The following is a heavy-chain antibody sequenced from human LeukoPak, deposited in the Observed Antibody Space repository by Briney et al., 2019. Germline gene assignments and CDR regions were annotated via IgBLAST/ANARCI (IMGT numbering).Heavy chain of an antibody. CDR1: GFTFSSYS. Sequence: PGGSLRLSCAASGFTFSSYSMNWVRQAPGKGLEWVSYISSSSSTIYYADSVKGRFTISRDNAKNSLYLQMNSLRAEDTAVYYCANVDGKATVTTKRHGAQEAIDGYWGQGTLVTVSS. CDR3: ANVDGKATVTTKRHGAQEAIDGY. J-gene: IGHJ4*02. D-gene: IGHD4-17*01. CDR2: ISSSSSTI. V-gene: IGHV3-48*01.